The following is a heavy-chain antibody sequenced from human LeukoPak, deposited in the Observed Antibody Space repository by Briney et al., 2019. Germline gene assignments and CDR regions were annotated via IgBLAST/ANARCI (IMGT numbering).Heavy chain of an antibody. Sequence: GGSLRLSCAASGFTFGHYWMTWVRQGPGKGPEGVANINTDGSAIFYADSVRRRFTISREIVKSSLSLQMNSLRVEDTAIYYCSTTDDSAAGPFWGQGTLVAVSS. CDR1: GFTFGHYW. CDR3: STTDDSAAGPF. D-gene: IGHD6-13*01. J-gene: IGHJ4*02. V-gene: IGHV3-7*01. CDR2: INTDGSAI.